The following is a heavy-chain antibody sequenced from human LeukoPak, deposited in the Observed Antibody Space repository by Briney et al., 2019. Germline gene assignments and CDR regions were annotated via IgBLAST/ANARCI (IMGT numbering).Heavy chain of an antibody. J-gene: IGHJ6*02. D-gene: IGHD2-15*01. Sequence: ASVKVSCKASGYTFTSYYMHWVRQAPGQGLEWMGIINPSGGSTSYAQKFQGRVTMTRDTSASTVYMELSSLRSEDTAVYYCARDLRTDIVVVVAAKYGMDVWGQGTTVTVSS. CDR2: INPSGGST. V-gene: IGHV1-46*01. CDR3: ARDLRTDIVVVVAAKYGMDV. CDR1: GYTFTSYY.